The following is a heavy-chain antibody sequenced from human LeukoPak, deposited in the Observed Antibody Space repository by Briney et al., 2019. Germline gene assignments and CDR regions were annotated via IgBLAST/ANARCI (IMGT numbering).Heavy chain of an antibody. J-gene: IGHJ4*02. D-gene: IGHD3-10*01. CDR2: IYPGDSDT. CDR3: ARRIYGSDSTFDH. CDR1: GYSFTSYW. V-gene: IGHV5-51*01. Sequence: GESLKISCKGSGYSFTSYWIGWVRQMPGKGLEWMGIIYPGDSDTTYSPSFQGQVTISADKSISTAYLQWSSLKASDTAMYYCARRIYGSDSTFDHWGQGTLVTVSS.